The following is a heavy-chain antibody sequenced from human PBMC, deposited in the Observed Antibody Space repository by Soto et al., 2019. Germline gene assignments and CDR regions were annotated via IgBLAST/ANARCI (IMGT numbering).Heavy chain of an antibody. J-gene: IGHJ6*03. V-gene: IGHV3-48*01. Sequence: GGSLRLSCAASGFTFSSYSMNWVRQAPGKGLEWVSYISSSSSTIYYADSVKGRFTISRDNAKNSLYLQMNSLRAEDTAVYYCARDETYQLPAVEYYYYYYMDVWGKGTTVTVSS. CDR2: ISSSSSTI. CDR1: GFTFSSYS. D-gene: IGHD2-2*01. CDR3: ARDETYQLPAVEYYYYYYMDV.